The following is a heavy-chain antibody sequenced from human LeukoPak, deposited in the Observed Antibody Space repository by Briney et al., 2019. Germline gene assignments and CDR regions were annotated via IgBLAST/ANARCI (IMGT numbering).Heavy chain of an antibody. CDR1: GGSFSGYN. V-gene: IGHV4-34*01. Sequence: RTSETLSLTCAVYGGSFSGYNWNWISQPPGKGLEWIGEINHSGSTNYNPSLKSRVTISVDTSKNQFSLRLSSVTAADTAVYYCAREWGHGDFDYWGQGTLVTVSS. J-gene: IGHJ4*02. D-gene: IGHD1-26*01. CDR2: INHSGST. CDR3: AREWGHGDFDY.